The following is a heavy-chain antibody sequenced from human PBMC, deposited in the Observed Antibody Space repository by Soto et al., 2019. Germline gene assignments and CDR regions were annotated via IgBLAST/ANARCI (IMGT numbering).Heavy chain of an antibody. Sequence: GGSLRLSCAASGFTFSSYGMSWVRQAPGEGLEWVSGISGSGGSTYYADSVKGRFAISRDNSKNTLYLQMYSLRAEDTAVYYCAKTGPGSSYGYYFDSWGQGTQVTVSS. V-gene: IGHV3-23*01. CDR1: GFTFSSYG. J-gene: IGHJ4*02. CDR2: ISGSGGST. CDR3: AKTGPGSSYGYYFDS. D-gene: IGHD5-18*01.